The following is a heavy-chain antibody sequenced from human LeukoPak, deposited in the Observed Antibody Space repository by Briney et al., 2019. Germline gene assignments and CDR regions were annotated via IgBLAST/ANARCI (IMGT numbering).Heavy chain of an antibody. Sequence: KSSETLSLTCTVSGVAISSGGRYWNWIRQDPGKGLDWIGYFYYSGTTHYNPSLKSRVTISVDTSKNQLFLKLRSVTAADTAVYYCATSDYGDYPGRYWGQGTLVTVSS. D-gene: IGHD4-17*01. CDR2: FYYSGTT. V-gene: IGHV4-31*03. CDR3: ATSDYGDYPGRY. J-gene: IGHJ4*02. CDR1: GVAISSGGRY.